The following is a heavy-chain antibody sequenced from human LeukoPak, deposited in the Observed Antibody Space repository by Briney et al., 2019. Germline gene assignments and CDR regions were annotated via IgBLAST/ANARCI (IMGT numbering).Heavy chain of an antibody. J-gene: IGHJ4*02. CDR2: IKHDGSEK. D-gene: IGHD2-8*01. CDR1: GFIFSSYW. CDR3: ARYTFLGVCYYNYYFDY. Sequence: GGSLRLSCAASGFIFSSYWMSWLRQAPGKGLEWVANIKHDGSEKYYVDSVKGRFTISRDNAQNSLYLQMSSLRAEDTAVYYCARYTFLGVCYYNYYFDYWGQGTLVPVSS. V-gene: IGHV3-7*01.